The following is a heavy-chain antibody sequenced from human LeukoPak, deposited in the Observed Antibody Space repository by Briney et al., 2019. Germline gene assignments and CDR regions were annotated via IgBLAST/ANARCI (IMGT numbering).Heavy chain of an antibody. CDR2: INTSGRT. CDR3: AREPQQRGFDY. D-gene: IGHD6-13*01. J-gene: IGHJ4*02. Sequence: SETLSLTCTVSGGSISSYYWSWIRQPAGKGLEWIGRINTSGRTNYNPSLKSRVTMSVDTSKNQFSLNLSSLTAADTAVYYCAREPQQRGFDYWGQGTLVTVSS. CDR1: GGSISSYY. V-gene: IGHV4-4*07.